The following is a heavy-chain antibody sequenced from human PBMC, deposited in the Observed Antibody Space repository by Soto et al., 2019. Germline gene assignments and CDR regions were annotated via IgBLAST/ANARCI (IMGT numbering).Heavy chain of an antibody. D-gene: IGHD5-18*01. J-gene: IGHJ5*02. Sequence: VQLLESGGGLVQPGGSLRLSCAASGFTFATYAMSWVRQAPGKGLEWVSSISGSGGSAYYADSVKGRFTISRDNSKNTLYLQMDSLRADHTAVYYCAKDRSVDTRDWFDPWGQGTLVTVSS. CDR3: AKDRSVDTRDWFDP. V-gene: IGHV3-23*01. CDR2: ISGSGGSA. CDR1: GFTFATYA.